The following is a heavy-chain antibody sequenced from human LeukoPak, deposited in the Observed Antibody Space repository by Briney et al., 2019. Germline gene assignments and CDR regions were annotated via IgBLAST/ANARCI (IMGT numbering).Heavy chain of an antibody. CDR2: IIPIFGTA. CDR3: ASRELESGWHYHYYMGV. V-gene: IGHV1-69*05. Sequence: ASVKVSCKPSGGTFNNHAISWVRQAPGQGLEWMGGIIPIFGTADYAQKVQGRVTITTDESTSTAYMELSSLRSEDTAVYYCASRELESGWHYHYYMGVWGKGTTVTVSS. J-gene: IGHJ6*03. CDR1: GGTFNNHA. D-gene: IGHD1-1*01.